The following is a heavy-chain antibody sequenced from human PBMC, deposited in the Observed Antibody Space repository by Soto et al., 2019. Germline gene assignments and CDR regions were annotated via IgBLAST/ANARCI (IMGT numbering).Heavy chain of an antibody. J-gene: IGHJ6*02. CDR2: ISGSGGST. CDR3: AKGWAADYDFWSGPPSGYGMDV. CDR1: GFTFSSYA. Sequence: PGGSLRLSRAASGFTFSSYAMSWDRQAPGKGLEWVSAISGSGGSTYYADSVKGRFTISRDNSKNTLYLQMNSLRAEDTAVYYCAKGWAADYDFWSGPPSGYGMDVWGQGTTVTVSS. V-gene: IGHV3-23*01. D-gene: IGHD3-3*01.